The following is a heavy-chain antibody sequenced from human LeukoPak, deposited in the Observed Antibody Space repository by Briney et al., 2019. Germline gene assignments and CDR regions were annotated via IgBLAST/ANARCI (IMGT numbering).Heavy chain of an antibody. J-gene: IGHJ5*02. CDR3: ARHEYYDFWSGYLSGNWFDP. CDR1: GGSISSSSYY. D-gene: IGHD3-3*01. CDR2: IYCSGST. V-gene: IGHV4-39*01. Sequence: SETLSLTCTVSGGSISSSSYYWGWIRQPPGKGLEWIGSIYCSGSTYYNPSLKSRVTISVDTSKNQFSLKLSSVTAADTAVYYCARHEYYDFWSGYLSGNWFDPWGQGTLVTVSS.